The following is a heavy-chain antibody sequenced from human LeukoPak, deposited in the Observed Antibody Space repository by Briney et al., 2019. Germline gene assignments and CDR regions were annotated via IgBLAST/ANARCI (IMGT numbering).Heavy chain of an antibody. V-gene: IGHV1-69*01. CDR2: IIPIFGTA. CDR3: ARDWAYCSSTSCYNWFDP. CDR1: GGTFTSYA. J-gene: IGHJ5*02. Sequence: SVKVSCKASGGTFTSYAISWVRQTPGQGLEWMGGIIPIFGTANYAQKFQGRVTITADESTSTAYMELSSLRSENTAVYYCARDWAYCSSTSCYNWFDPWGEGTLVSVSS. D-gene: IGHD2-2*01.